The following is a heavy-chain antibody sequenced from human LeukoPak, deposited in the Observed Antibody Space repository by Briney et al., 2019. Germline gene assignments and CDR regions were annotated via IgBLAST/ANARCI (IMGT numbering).Heavy chain of an antibody. D-gene: IGHD1-1*01. CDR1: GGSFSGYY. Sequence: SETLSLTCAVYGGSFSGYYWSWIRQPPGKGLEWIGGINHSGSTNYNPSLKSRVTISVDTSKNQFSLKLSSVTAADTAVYYCASGYKRAYYYYGMDVWGQGTTVTVSS. J-gene: IGHJ6*02. V-gene: IGHV4-34*01. CDR2: INHSGST. CDR3: ASGYKRAYYYYGMDV.